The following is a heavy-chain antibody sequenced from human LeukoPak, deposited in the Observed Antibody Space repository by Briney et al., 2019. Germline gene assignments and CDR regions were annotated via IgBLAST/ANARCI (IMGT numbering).Heavy chain of an antibody. CDR1: GGSISSRNYY. V-gene: IGHV4-39*07. CDR3: RFNDY. J-gene: IGHJ4*02. CDR2: ISDSGNT. Sequence: ASETLSLTCAVSGGSISSRNYYWGWIRQPPGEGLEWIGKISDSGNTYYSPSLRSRVTISIDTSKNQFSLKLSSVTAADTAVYYCRFNDYWGQGTLVTVSS.